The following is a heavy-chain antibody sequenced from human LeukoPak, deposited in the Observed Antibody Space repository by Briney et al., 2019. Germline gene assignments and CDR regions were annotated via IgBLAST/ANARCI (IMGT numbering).Heavy chain of an antibody. CDR3: ARGYDSSGYYFFDY. J-gene: IGHJ4*02. D-gene: IGHD3-22*01. Sequence: SETLSLTCTSSGVSISSYYWSWVRQPPGKGLEWSGYIYYSGSTNYNPSLKSRVTISVDTSKNPFSLKLSSVTAADTAVYYCARGYDSSGYYFFDYWGQGTLVTVSS. CDR2: IYYSGST. CDR1: GVSISSYY. V-gene: IGHV4-59*01.